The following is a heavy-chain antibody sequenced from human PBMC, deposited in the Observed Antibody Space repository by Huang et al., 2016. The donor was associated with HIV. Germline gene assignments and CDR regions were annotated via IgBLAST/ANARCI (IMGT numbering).Heavy chain of an antibody. D-gene: IGHD3-22*01. J-gene: IGHJ4*02. V-gene: IGHV1-46*01. CDR1: GYAFTSYY. CDR2: INPSDGST. CDR3: ARDRDFYDSSGYWGFNYFDY. Sequence: QVQLVQSGAEVKKPGASVKVSCKASGYAFTSYYMHWVRQAPVQGLEWMGIINPSDGSTSYSQKFQGRVTTTRDTSTNTVFMELSSLRSEDTAVYYCARDRDFYDSSGYWGFNYFDYWGQGTLVTVSS.